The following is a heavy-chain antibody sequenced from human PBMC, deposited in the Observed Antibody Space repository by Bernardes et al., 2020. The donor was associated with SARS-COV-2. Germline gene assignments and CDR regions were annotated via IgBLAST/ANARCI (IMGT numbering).Heavy chain of an antibody. Sequence: SETLSLTCTVSGGSISSYYWSWIRQPAGKGLEWIGRIYTSGSTNYNPSLKSRVTMSVDTSKNQFSLKLSSVTAADTAVYYCARSIVVVPAAIRHYYYYSMDVWGQGTTVTVSS. CDR3: ARSIVVVPAAIRHYYYYSMDV. D-gene: IGHD2-2*02. CDR1: GGSISSYY. V-gene: IGHV4-4*07. CDR2: IYTSGST. J-gene: IGHJ6*02.